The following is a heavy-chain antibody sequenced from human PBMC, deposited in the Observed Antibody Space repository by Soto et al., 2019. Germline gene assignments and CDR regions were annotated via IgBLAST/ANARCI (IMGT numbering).Heavy chain of an antibody. D-gene: IGHD5-12*01. V-gene: IGHV4-59*08. CDR2: IYYSGST. CDR1: GGSISSYY. CDR3: ARHGGWVRHPDYIYYHYYMDV. J-gene: IGHJ6*03. Sequence: SETLSLTCTVSGGSISSYYWSWIRQPPGKGLEWIGYIYYSGSTNYNPSLKSRVTISVDTSKNQFSLKLSSVTAADTAVYYCARHGGWVRHPDYIYYHYYMDVWGKGTTVTVSS.